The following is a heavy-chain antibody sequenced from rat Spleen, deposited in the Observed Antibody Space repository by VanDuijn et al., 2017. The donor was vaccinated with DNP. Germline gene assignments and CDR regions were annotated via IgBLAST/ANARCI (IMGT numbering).Heavy chain of an antibody. CDR3: TRGGTYYFDY. Sequence: EVQLVESGGGLVQPGRSMKLSCAASGFIFSNYDMAWVRQAPTKGLEWVAYISPSGRRPDYVDSVKGRFTISRDNTKDTQYLQMDSLRSEDTATYYCTRGGTYYFDYWGQGVMVTVSS. CDR2: ISPSGRRP. J-gene: IGHJ2*01. CDR1: GFIFSNYD. V-gene: IGHV5S13*01.